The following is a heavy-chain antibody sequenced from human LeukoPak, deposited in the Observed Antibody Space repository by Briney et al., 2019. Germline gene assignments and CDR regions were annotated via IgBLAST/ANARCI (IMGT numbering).Heavy chain of an antibody. D-gene: IGHD5-24*01. CDR3: ARGGGRWLHIDY. CDR1: GGSISSSSYY. V-gene: IGHV4-39*07. CDR2: IYYSGST. Sequence: SETLSLTCTVSGGSISSSSYYWGWIRQPPGKGLEWIGSIYYSGSTNYNPSLKSRVTISVDTSKNQFSLKLSSVTAADTAVYYCARGGGRWLHIDYWGQGTLVTVSS. J-gene: IGHJ4*02.